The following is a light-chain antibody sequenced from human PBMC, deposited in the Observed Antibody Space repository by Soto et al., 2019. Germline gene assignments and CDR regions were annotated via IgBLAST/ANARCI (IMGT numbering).Light chain of an antibody. J-gene: IGKJ5*01. CDR2: DAS. V-gene: IGKV3-11*01. CDR3: QQYGSSSL. Sequence: EIVLTQSPATLSLSPGERATLSCRASQSVSSYLAWYQQKPGQAPRLLIYDASNRATGIPARFSGSGSGTDFTLTISRLEPEDFAVYYCQQYGSSSLFGQGTRLEIK. CDR1: QSVSSY.